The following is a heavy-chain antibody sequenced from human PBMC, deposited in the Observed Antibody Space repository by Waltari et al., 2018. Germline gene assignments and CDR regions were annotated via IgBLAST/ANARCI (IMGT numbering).Heavy chain of an antibody. Sequence: QLQESGPGLVKPSETLSLSCTVSGGALSSPRYYWGWIRHSPGKGLEWIGSIDYSGNTYYTPSLKSRVTISVDRSKNQFSLKLSSVTAAETAVYYCARGTTMAATANWGQGTLVTVSS. D-gene: IGHD6-19*01. J-gene: IGHJ4*02. CDR1: GGALSSPRYY. V-gene: IGHV4-39*01. CDR3: ARGTTMAATAN. CDR2: IDYSGNT.